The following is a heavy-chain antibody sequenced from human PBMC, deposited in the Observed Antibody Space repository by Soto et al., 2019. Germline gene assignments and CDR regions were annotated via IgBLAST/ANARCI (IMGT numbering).Heavy chain of an antibody. CDR1: GYTFTRYD. CDR2: INPNTGYT. Sequence: GASVKVCCKASGYTFTRYDINWVRQAAGQGLEWMGWINPNTGYTDYAQKFQDRVTMTGNTSITTAYMELSGLRSEDTAVYYCVRGRVMITFGVVIVIDYWG. V-gene: IGHV1-8*01. CDR3: VRGRVMITFGVVIVIDY. D-gene: IGHD3-16*02. J-gene: IGHJ4*01.